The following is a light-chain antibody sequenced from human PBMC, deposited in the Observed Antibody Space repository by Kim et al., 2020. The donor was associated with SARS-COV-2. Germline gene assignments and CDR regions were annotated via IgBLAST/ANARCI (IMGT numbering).Light chain of an antibody. CDR3: QQFNNYPRT. CDR1: QDIGSA. V-gene: IGKV1D-13*01. CDR2: DAS. Sequence: GDRVTITCRASQDIGSALAWYQQKPGKAPKLLIYDASSLEGGVPSRFTGSGSGTDFTLTISSLQPEDFATYYCQQFNNYPRTFGQGTKVDIK. J-gene: IGKJ1*01.